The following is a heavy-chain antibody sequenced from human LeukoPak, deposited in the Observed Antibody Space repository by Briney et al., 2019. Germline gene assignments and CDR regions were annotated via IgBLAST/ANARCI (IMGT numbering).Heavy chain of an antibody. CDR2: SNYSGST. D-gene: IGHD3-16*01. CDR3: ARVGALTLPGPPSSVHP. CDR1: GDSISSGDYY. V-gene: IGHV4-31*03. J-gene: IGHJ5*02. Sequence: SETLSLTCTVSGDSISSGDYYWSWTRQHPGKGLDCIWYSNYSGSTYDHPSLKSRVTISVDTSKTQFSLKLRSVTAADTAVYYCARVGALTLPGPPSSVHPWGQGTLVTVSS.